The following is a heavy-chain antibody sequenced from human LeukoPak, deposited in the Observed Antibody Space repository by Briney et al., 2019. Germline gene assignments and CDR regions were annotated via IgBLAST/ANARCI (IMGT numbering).Heavy chain of an antibody. CDR3: ARDVYSSSWYYSY. D-gene: IGHD6-13*01. Sequence: GGSLRLSCAASGFSFSTYGMHWVCQAPGKGLEWVAVISYDGSNKYYADSVKGRFTISRDNSKNTLYLQMNSLRAEDTAVYYCARDVYSSSWYYSYWGQGTLVTVSS. CDR2: ISYDGSNK. V-gene: IGHV3-30*03. J-gene: IGHJ4*02. CDR1: GFSFSTYG.